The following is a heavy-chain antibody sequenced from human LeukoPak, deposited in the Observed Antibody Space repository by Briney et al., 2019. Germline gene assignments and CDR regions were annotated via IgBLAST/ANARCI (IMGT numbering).Heavy chain of an antibody. CDR2: INPNSGGT. CDR1: GYTFTGYY. V-gene: IGHV1-2*02. CDR3: ARTKPPCTSCLLLDY. D-gene: IGHD2-2*01. J-gene: IGHJ4*02. Sequence: ASVKVSCKASGYTFTGYYIHWLRQAPGQGLEWMGWINPNSGGTNYAQKFQGLATMSRDTSITTVYMELNRLVSDDTAVYYCARTKPPCTSCLLLDYWGQGTLVTVSS.